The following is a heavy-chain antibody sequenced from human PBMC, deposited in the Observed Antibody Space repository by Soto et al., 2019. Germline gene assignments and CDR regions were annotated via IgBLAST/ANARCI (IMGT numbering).Heavy chain of an antibody. V-gene: IGHV1-18*04. D-gene: IGHD2-2*01. Sequence: ASVNVSCKASGYTFTSYGISWVRQAPGQGLEWMGWISAYNGNTNYAQKLQGRVTMTTDTSTSTAYMELRSLRSDDTAVYYCARVGYCSSNSCSYFECWGKGNMVTVSA. CDR3: ARVGYCSSNSCSYFEC. CDR1: GYTFTSYG. J-gene: IGHJ4*01. CDR2: ISAYNGNT.